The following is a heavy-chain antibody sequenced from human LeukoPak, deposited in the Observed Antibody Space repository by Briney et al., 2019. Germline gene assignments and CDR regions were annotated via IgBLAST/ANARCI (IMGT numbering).Heavy chain of an antibody. CDR2: IYYSGST. CDR3: ARDLRSYDILTGYYPLYYFDY. V-gene: IGHV4-59*01. J-gene: IGHJ4*02. D-gene: IGHD3-9*01. CDR1: GGSISSYY. Sequence: SETLSLTCTVSGGSISSYYWSWIRQPPGKGLEWIGYIYYSGSTNYNPSLKSRVTISVDTSKNQFSLKLSSVTAADTAVYYCARDLRSYDILTGYYPLYYFDYWGQGTLVTVSS.